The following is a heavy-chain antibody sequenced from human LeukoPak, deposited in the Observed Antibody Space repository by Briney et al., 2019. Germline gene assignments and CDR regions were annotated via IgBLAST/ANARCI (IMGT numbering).Heavy chain of an antibody. J-gene: IGHJ4*02. CDR3: ARATMIVVVITLPFDY. V-gene: IGHV3-23*01. CDR1: GFTLSSYA. Sequence: PGGSLRLSCAASGFTLSSYAMSWDRQAPGNGLVWVSAISGSGGSTYYADSVKGRFTISRDNSKNTLYLLNNSLRAEDTAVYYCARATMIVVVITLPFDYWGQGTLVTVSS. CDR2: ISGSGGST. D-gene: IGHD3-22*01.